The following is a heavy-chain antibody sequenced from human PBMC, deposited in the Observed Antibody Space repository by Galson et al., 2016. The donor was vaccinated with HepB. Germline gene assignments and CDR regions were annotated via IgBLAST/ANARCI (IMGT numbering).Heavy chain of an antibody. CDR3: ARLGYRSTWFDY. J-gene: IGHJ5*01. Sequence: SLRLSCAASGFNFRNYALSWVRQTPGKGLEWVSTVSGTGNNAWYADSVKGRFTISRDNSKNTLYLQMSSLRADDTAVYFCARLGYRSTWFDYWGQGALVTVSS. V-gene: IGHV3-23*01. CDR2: VSGTGNNA. D-gene: IGHD6-13*01. CDR1: GFNFRNYA.